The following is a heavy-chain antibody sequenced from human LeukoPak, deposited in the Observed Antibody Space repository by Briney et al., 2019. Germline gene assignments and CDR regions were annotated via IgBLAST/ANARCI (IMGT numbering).Heavy chain of an antibody. Sequence: GSLRLSCAASGFTFSSYAMSWVRQAPGKGLEWIGSIYYSGSTYYNPSLKSRVTISVDTSKNQFSLKLSSVTAADTAVYYCAENVGATPFFDYWGQGTLVTVSS. D-gene: IGHD1-26*01. CDR3: AENVGATPFFDY. CDR1: GFTFSSYA. CDR2: IYYSGST. V-gene: IGHV4-59*05. J-gene: IGHJ4*02.